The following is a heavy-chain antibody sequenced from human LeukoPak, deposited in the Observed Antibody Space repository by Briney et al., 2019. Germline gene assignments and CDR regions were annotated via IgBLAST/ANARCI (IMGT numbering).Heavy chain of an antibody. CDR2: ILYSGST. D-gene: IGHD1-26*01. CDR3: VRRLSGSFSDY. Sequence: SETLSLTCTVSGGSISSSSYHWGWIRQPPGKGLEWIGTILYSGSTSYNPSLKSRVTISVDTSKNQFSLKLSSVTAADTAVYYCVRRLSGSFSDYWGQGILVTVSS. V-gene: IGHV4-39*01. CDR1: GGSISSSSYH. J-gene: IGHJ4*02.